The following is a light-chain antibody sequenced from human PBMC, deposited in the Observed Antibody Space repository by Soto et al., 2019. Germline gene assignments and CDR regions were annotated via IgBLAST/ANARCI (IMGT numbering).Light chain of an antibody. J-gene: IGLJ2*01. CDR2: GNS. CDR1: SSNIGAGYD. CDR3: QSYDSSRSVV. V-gene: IGLV1-40*01. Sequence: QAVVTQPPSVSGAPGQRVTISCTGSSSNIGAGYDVHWYQQLPGTAPKLLIYGNSNRPSGVPDRFSGSKSGTSASLAITGLQAEDEADYYCQSYDSSRSVVFGGGTKLTV.